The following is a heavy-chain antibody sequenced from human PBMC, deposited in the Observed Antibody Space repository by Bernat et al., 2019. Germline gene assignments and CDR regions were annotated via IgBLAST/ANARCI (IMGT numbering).Heavy chain of an antibody. J-gene: IGHJ4*02. CDR2: NNPNSGGT. D-gene: IGHD4-23*01. V-gene: IGHV1-2*02. Sequence: QVQLVQSGAEVKKPGASVKVSCKASGYTFSGYYIHWVRQAPVQGLEWMGWNNPNSGGTNYPHEFQGRVTMTRDTSISTVYMELSRLRSEDAAVYYCVGGGTTLVTPRSFFFDFWGQGTLLTVSS. CDR3: VGGGTTLVTPRSFFFDF. CDR1: GYTFSGYY.